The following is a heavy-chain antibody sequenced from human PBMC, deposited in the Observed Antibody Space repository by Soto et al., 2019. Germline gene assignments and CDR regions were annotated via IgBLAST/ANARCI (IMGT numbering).Heavy chain of an antibody. Sequence: SETLSLTCTVSGGSISSYYWSWIRQPPGKGLEWIGYIYYSGSTNYNPSLKSRVTISVGTSKSQFSLKLSSVTAADTAVYYCARQGDAFDIWGQGTMVTVSS. J-gene: IGHJ3*02. CDR1: GGSISSYY. V-gene: IGHV4-59*08. CDR3: ARQGDAFDI. CDR2: IYYSGST.